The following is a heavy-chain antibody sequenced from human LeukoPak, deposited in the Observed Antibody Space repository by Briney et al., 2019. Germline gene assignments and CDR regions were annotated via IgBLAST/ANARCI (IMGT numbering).Heavy chain of an antibody. J-gene: IGHJ4*02. CDR2: IKQDGSEK. CDR1: GFTFSHYW. D-gene: IGHD3-10*01. Sequence: GGSLRLSCAASGFTFSHYWMHWVRQAPGKGLEWVANIKQDGSEKYYVDSVKGRFTISRDNAKNSLYLQMNSLRAEDTAVYYCARSGRYYYGSGSYWGFDYWGQGTLVTVSS. V-gene: IGHV3-7*01. CDR3: ARSGRYYYGSGSYWGFDY.